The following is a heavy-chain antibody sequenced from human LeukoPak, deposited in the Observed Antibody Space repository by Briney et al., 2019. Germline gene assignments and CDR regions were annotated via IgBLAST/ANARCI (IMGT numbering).Heavy chain of an antibody. CDR3: ASSGYCSGGSCYGIDY. D-gene: IGHD2-15*01. V-gene: IGHV3-7*01. CDR2: IKQDGSEK. CDR1: GFTFSSYW. J-gene: IGHJ4*02. Sequence: GGSLRRSCAASGFTFSSYWMSWVRQAPGKGLEWVANIKQDGSEKYYVDSVKARFTISRDNAKNSLYLQMNSLRAEDTAVYYCASSGYCSGGSCYGIDYWGQGTLVTVSS.